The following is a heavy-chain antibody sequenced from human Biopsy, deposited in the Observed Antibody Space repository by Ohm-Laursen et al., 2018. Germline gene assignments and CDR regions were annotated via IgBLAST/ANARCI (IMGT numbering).Heavy chain of an antibody. Sequence: ASVKVSCNASGYSFTSYYMHWVRQAPGQGLEWMGIINPSGGSTDYAQKFQGRVTMTRDTSTSTVYMELISLRSDDTAVYYCAKGGHKAWLDSWGQGALVTVSS. D-gene: IGHD1-26*01. CDR1: GYSFTSYY. J-gene: IGHJ5*01. CDR3: AKGGHKAWLDS. CDR2: INPSGGST. V-gene: IGHV1-46*01.